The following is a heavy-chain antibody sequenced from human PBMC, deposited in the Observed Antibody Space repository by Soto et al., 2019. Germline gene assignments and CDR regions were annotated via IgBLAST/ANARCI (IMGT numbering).Heavy chain of an antibody. D-gene: IGHD1-20*01. CDR2: MRYNGGT. V-gene: IGHV3-23*01. CDR3: EKVNWDDSEAY. Sequence: GGSLRLSCAASGFTLSSKDVNWVRQAPGKGLEWVSGMRYNGGTYYADSVKGRFTISRDNSKNTLYLQMNSLRPEDTAVYYCEKVNWDDSEAYCGQGTLVTVYS. J-gene: IGHJ4*02. CDR1: GFTLSSKD.